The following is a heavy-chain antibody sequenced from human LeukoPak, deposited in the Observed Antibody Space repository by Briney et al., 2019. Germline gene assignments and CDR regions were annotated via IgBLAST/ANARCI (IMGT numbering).Heavy chain of an antibody. CDR3: AREPGGGDGCNYA. CDR2: IRYDGSNK. Sequence: PGGSLRLSCAASGFTFSSYGMHWVRQAPGKGLEWVAFIRYDGSNKYYADSVKGRFTISRDNAKNSLYLQMNSLRAEDTAVYYCAREPGGGDGCNYAWGQGTLVTVSS. D-gene: IGHD5-24*01. V-gene: IGHV3-30*02. J-gene: IGHJ5*02. CDR1: GFTFSSYG.